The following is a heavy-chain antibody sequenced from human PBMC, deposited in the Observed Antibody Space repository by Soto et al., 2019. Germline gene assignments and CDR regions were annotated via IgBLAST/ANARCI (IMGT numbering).Heavy chain of an antibody. D-gene: IGHD2-2*01. CDR1: GFTVNSSA. J-gene: IGHJ6*02. CDR2: ISYDGSNK. Sequence: XGSPRICCAASGFTVNSSAVPWVRQAPGKGLEWVAVISYDGSNKYYADSVKGRFTISRDNSKNTLYLQMNSLRAEDTAVYYCASAQVVPAASYYYYGMDVWGQGTTVTVSS. V-gene: IGHV3-30-3*01. CDR3: ASAQVVPAASYYYYGMDV.